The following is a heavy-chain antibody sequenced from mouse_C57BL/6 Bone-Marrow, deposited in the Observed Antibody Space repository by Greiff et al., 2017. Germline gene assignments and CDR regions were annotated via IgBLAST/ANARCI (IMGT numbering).Heavy chain of an antibody. CDR2: IWWDDDK. CDR1: GFSLSTFGMG. CDR3: ARMNVYYSNYVNAMDY. D-gene: IGHD2-5*01. V-gene: IGHV8-8*01. Sequence: QVTLKESGPGILQPSQTLSLTCSFSGFSLSTFGMGVGWIRQPSGKGLEWLAHIWWDDDKYYNPALKSRLTISKDTSKNQVFLKIANVDTADTATYYCARMNVYYSNYVNAMDYWGQGTSVTVSS. J-gene: IGHJ4*01.